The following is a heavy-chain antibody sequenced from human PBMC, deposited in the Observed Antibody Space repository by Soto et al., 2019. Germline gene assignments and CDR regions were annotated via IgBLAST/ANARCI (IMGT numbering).Heavy chain of an antibody. J-gene: IGHJ4*02. D-gene: IGHD5-12*01. Sequence: ASVKVSCKASGYTFTSYAMHWVRQAPGQRLEWMGWINAGNGNTKYSQKFQGRVTITRDTSASTAYMELSSLRSEDTAVYYCARGGRGYDYFDYWGQGTLVTVSS. CDR1: GYTFTSYA. V-gene: IGHV1-3*01. CDR2: INAGNGNT. CDR3: ARGGRGYDYFDY.